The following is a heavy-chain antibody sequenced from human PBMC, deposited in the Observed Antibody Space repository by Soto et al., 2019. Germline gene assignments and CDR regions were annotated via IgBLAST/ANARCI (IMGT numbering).Heavy chain of an antibody. V-gene: IGHV4-30-4*01. J-gene: IGHJ5*02. CDR1: GGSISSGDYY. CDR3: ARGGYFDYGDYDFGFDP. D-gene: IGHD4-17*01. Sequence: QVQLQESGPGLVKPSQTLSLTCTVSGGSISSGDYYWSWIRQPPRKGLEWIGYIYYSGSTYYNPSLKSRVTISVDTSKNQFSLKLSSVTAADTAVYYCARGGYFDYGDYDFGFDPWGQGTLVTVSS. CDR2: IYYSGST.